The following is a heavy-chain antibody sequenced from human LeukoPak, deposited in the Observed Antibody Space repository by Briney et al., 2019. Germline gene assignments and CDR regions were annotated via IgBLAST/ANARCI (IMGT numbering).Heavy chain of an antibody. CDR1: GGSFSGFY. CDR2: IHDSGST. D-gene: IGHD6-13*01. J-gene: IGHJ4*02. CDR3: ATRATAGPW. Sequence: SETLSLTCAVYGGSFSGFYWSWIRQPPGKGLEWIGEIHDSGSTNYNPSLKSRVTMSVDKSRNQFSLNLTSVTAADTAVYYCATRATAGPWWGQGTLVTVSS. V-gene: IGHV4-34*01.